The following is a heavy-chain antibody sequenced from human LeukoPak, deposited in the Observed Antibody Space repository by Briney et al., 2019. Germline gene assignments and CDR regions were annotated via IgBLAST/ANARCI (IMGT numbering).Heavy chain of an antibody. CDR2: ISPTGGST. V-gene: IGHV1-46*01. Sequence: ASVKVSCKASGYTFTSYFIHWVRQAPGQGLEWMGIISPTGGSTSYAQKFQGRVTMTRDTSTSTVYMELSSLRSEDTAVYYCARDHRFPTSGYYCPLGYWGQGTLVTVSS. D-gene: IGHD3-22*01. CDR1: GYTFTSYF. J-gene: IGHJ4*02. CDR3: ARDHRFPTSGYYCPLGY.